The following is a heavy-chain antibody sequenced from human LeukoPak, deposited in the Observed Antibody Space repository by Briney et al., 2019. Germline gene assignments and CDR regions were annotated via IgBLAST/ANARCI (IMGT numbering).Heavy chain of an antibody. D-gene: IGHD1-26*01. J-gene: IGHJ3*02. CDR2: IYYSGST. V-gene: IGHV4-30-4*07. CDR1: GGSISSGGYS. CDR3: ARDGRYYYAFDI. Sequence: SETLSLTCAVSGGSISSGGYSWSWIRQPPGKGLEWIGYIYYSGSTYYNPSLKSRVTISVDTSKNQFSLKLSSVTAADTAVYYCARDGRYYYAFDIWGQGAMVTVSS.